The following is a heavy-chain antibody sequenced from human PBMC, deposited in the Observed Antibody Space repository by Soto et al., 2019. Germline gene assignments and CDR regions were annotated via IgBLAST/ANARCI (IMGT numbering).Heavy chain of an antibody. V-gene: IGHV4-30-2*01. J-gene: IGHJ5*02. Sequence: TLSLTCIVSGASISTGGYSWSWIRQPPGKGPEWIGYIYESGRTYYKPSLKSRASISMDKSRNQFSVRLTSVTAAVTAVYFCARGDRYSGSFSDYFDPWGQGTLVTVSS. CDR2: IYESGRT. CDR1: GASISTGGYS. CDR3: ARGDRYSGSFSDYFDP. D-gene: IGHD1-26*01.